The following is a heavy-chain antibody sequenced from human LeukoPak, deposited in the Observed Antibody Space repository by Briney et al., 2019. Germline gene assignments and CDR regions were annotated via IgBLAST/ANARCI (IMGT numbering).Heavy chain of an antibody. V-gene: IGHV4-39*07. CDR3: ARDRGYNWNDVLY. J-gene: IGHJ4*02. D-gene: IGHD1-20*01. CDR1: GGSLSGYY. CDR2: IYYSGST. Sequence: SETLSLTCAVSGGSLSGYYWTWIRQPPGKGLEWIGSIYYSGSTYYNPSLKSRVTISVDTSKNQFSLKLSSVTAADTAVYYCARDRGYNWNDVLYWGQGTLVTVSS.